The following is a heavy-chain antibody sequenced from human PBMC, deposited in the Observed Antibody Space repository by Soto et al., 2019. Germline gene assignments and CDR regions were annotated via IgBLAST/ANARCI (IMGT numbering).Heavy chain of an antibody. V-gene: IGHV1-2*04. J-gene: IGHJ6*02. Sequence: ASVNVSCKASGYTFTGYYMHWVRQAPGQGLEWMGWINPNSGGTNYAQKFQGWVTMTRDTSISTAYMELSRLRSDDTAVYYCARARPLYYDILTGPYGMDVWGQGTTVTVSS. D-gene: IGHD3-9*01. CDR1: GYTFTGYY. CDR2: INPNSGGT. CDR3: ARARPLYYDILTGPYGMDV.